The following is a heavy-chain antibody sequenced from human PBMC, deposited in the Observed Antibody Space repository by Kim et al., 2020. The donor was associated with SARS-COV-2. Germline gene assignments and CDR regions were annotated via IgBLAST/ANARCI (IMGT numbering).Heavy chain of an antibody. V-gene: IGHV4-59*01. J-gene: IGHJ5*02. CDR1: GGSISSYY. D-gene: IGHD3-22*01. CDR3: ARDISQRLAAWFDP. CDR2: IYYSGST. Sequence: SETLSLTCTVSGGSISSYYWSWIRQPPGKGLEWIGYIYYSGSTNYNPSLKSRVTISVDTSKNQFSLKLSSVTAADTAVYYCARDISQRLAAWFDPWGQGTLVTVSS.